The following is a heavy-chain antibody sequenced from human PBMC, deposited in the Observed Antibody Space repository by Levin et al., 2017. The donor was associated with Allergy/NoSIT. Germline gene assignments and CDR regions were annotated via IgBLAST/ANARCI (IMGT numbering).Heavy chain of an antibody. CDR2: INPNSGGT. J-gene: IGHJ5*02. V-gene: IGHV1-2*02. D-gene: IGHD5-18*01. Sequence: EASVKVSCKASGYTFTGYYMHWVRQAPGQGLEWMGWINPNSGGTNYAQKFQGRVTMTRDTSISTAYMELSRLRSDDTAVYYCARGIRSDRAMVPTNWFDPWGQGTLVTVSS. CDR1: GYTFTGYY. CDR3: ARGIRSDRAMVPTNWFDP.